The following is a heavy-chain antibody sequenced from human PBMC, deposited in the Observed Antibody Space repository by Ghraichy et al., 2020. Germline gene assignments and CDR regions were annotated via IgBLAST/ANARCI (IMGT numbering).Heavy chain of an antibody. CDR2: INSDGSST. V-gene: IGHV3-74*01. CDR1: GFTFSSNW. J-gene: IGHJ4*02. CDR3: ARGDGSSGWYFDY. D-gene: IGHD6-19*01. Sequence: LSLTCAASGFTFSSNWMHWVRQAPGKGLVWVSRINSDGSSTSYADSVKGRFTISRDNAKNTLYLQMNSLRVEDMAVYYCARGDGSSGWYFDYWGQGTLVTVSS.